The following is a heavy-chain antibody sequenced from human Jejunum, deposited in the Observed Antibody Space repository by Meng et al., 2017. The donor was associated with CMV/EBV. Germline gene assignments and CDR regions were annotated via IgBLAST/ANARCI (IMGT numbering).Heavy chain of an antibody. CDR1: GFNFSSYG. Sequence: SGFNFSSYGRHWDRQDPGKGLEWVAFIRDDGTKKYYADALKGRFTISRDNARTTLYLQVDSLRNDDTALYYCAKGGNWFRDWFDPWGQGTLVTVSS. J-gene: IGHJ5*02. D-gene: IGHD3-10*01. CDR3: AKGGNWFRDWFDP. V-gene: IGHV3-30*02. CDR2: IRDDGTKK.